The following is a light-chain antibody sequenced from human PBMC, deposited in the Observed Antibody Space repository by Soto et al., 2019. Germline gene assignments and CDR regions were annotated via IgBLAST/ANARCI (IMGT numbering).Light chain of an antibody. J-gene: IGLJ2*01. CDR1: SSDVGSYNL. V-gene: IGLV2-23*03. CDR2: EGS. CDR3: SSYAGSSTFVV. Sequence: SALTQPASVSGSPGQSITISCTGTSSDVGSYNLVSWYQQHPDKAPKLMIYEGSKRPSGVSNRFSGSKSGNTASLTISGLQAEDEADYYCSSYAGSSTFVVFGGGT.